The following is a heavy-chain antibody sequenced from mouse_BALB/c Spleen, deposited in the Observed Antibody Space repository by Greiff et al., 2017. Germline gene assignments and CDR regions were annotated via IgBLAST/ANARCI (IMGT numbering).Heavy chain of an antibody. Sequence: EVQRVESGGGLVKPGGSLKLSCAASGFTFSDYYMYWVRQTPEKRLEWVATISDGGSYTYYPDSVKGRFTISRDNAKNNLYLQMSSLKSEDTAMYYCARGPYWYFDVWGAGTTVTVSS. CDR1: GFTFSDYY. CDR2: ISDGGSYT. J-gene: IGHJ1*01. V-gene: IGHV5-4*02. CDR3: ARGPYWYFDV.